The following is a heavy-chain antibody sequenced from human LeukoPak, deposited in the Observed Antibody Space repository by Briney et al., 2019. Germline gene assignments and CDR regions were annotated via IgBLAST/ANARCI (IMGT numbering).Heavy chain of an antibody. CDR1: GFTFTNYA. V-gene: IGHV3-23*01. D-gene: IGHD6-19*01. CDR2: ISGSGDTT. CDR3: AKGSSSGYYGNFDY. J-gene: IGHJ4*02. Sequence: GGSLRLSCAVSGFTFTNYAMAWVRQAPGKGLDWVSTISGSGDTTYYADSVKGRFTISRDNSKHTLYLHMNSLRAEDTAVYYCAKGSSSGYYGNFDYWGQGTLVTVSS.